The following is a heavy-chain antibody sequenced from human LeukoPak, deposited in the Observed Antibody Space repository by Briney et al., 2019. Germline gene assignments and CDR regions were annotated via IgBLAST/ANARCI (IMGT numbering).Heavy chain of an antibody. CDR3: ARADWGSIDY. D-gene: IGHD7-27*01. CDR1: GFTFSHYW. Sequence: GGSLRLSCAASGFTFSHYWMTWVRQAPGKGLEWVAIIRPDANDGSYVDSVKGRSTISRDDAKNSLYLQVHSLRAEDTAVYFCARADWGSIDYWGQGALVTVSS. J-gene: IGHJ4*02. CDR2: IRPDANDG. V-gene: IGHV3-7*01.